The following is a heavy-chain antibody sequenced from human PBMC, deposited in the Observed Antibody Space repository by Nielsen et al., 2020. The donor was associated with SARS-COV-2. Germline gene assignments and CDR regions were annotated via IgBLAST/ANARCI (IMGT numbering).Heavy chain of an antibody. Sequence: SETLSLTCAVYGGSFSGYYWSWIRQPPGKGLEWIGEINHSGSTNYNPSLKSRVTISVDTSKNQFSLKLSSVTAADTAVYYCARTPANYGDYGFDYWGQGTLVTVSS. CDR1: GGSFSGYY. V-gene: IGHV4-34*01. CDR3: ARTPANYGDYGFDY. CDR2: INHSGST. J-gene: IGHJ4*02. D-gene: IGHD4-17*01.